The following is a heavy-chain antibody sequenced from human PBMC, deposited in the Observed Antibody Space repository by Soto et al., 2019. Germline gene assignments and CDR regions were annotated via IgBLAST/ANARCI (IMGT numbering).Heavy chain of an antibody. Sequence: GGSLRLSCAAFGLTVSGKKYVAWVRQAPGKGLEWVSALYDVDGSFYADSVKGRFTTSSDSSKTTVYLQMNGLRPDDTAVYYCASWHEREHAYDVWGQGTTVTVS. V-gene: IGHV3-53*01. CDR2: LYDVDGS. CDR3: ASWHEREHAYDV. CDR1: GLTVSGKKY. J-gene: IGHJ3*01. D-gene: IGHD1-1*01.